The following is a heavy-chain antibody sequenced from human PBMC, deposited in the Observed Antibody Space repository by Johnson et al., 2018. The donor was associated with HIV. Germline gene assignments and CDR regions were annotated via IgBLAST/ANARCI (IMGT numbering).Heavy chain of an antibody. CDR2: IYGGGST. Sequence: VQLVESGGGLIQPGGSLRLSCAASGFTVSRYYMSWVRQAPGKGLEWVAVIYGGGSTYYADSVKGRLTISRDNSKNTLNLQMNSLRAEDTAEYYCARDHSSSWTPGDAFDIWGQGTMVTVSS. CDR1: GFTVSRYY. J-gene: IGHJ3*02. V-gene: IGHV3-66*03. CDR3: ARDHSSSWTPGDAFDI. D-gene: IGHD6-13*01.